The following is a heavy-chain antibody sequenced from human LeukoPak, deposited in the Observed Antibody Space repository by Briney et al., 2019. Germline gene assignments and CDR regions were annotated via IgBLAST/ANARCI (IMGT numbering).Heavy chain of an antibody. D-gene: IGHD2-2*02. Sequence: PGGSLRLXCAASGFTFSDYYMSWIRQAPGKELEWVSYISSSGSTIYYADSVKGRFTISRDNAKNSLYLQRNSLRAEDTAVYYCAKDAARDCSSTSCYMNDYWGQGTLVTVSS. J-gene: IGHJ4*02. CDR2: ISSSGSTI. V-gene: IGHV3-11*04. CDR1: GFTFSDYY. CDR3: AKDAARDCSSTSCYMNDY.